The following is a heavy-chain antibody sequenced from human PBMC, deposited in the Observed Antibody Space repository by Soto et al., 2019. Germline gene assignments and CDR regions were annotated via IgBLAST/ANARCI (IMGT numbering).Heavy chain of an antibody. CDR1: GFTFSSYA. Sequence: GSLRRSCAASGFTFSSYAMSCVRQAPGKGLEWVSAISGSGGSTYYADSVKGRFTISRDNSKNTLYLQMNSLRAEDTAVYYCAKDRVTFYYDSSGYYSFDYWGQGTLVTVSS. D-gene: IGHD3-22*01. CDR2: ISGSGGST. V-gene: IGHV3-23*01. J-gene: IGHJ4*02. CDR3: AKDRVTFYYDSSGYYSFDY.